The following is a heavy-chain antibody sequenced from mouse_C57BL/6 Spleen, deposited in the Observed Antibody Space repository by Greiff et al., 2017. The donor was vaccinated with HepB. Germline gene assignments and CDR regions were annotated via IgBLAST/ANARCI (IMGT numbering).Heavy chain of an antibody. Sequence: VQLKESVAELVRPGASVKLSCTASGFNIKNTYMHWVKQRPEQGLEWIGRIDPANGNTKYAPKFQGKATITADTSSNTAYLQLSSLTSEDTAIYYCARPDYYGSEYYAMDYWGQGTSVTVSS. V-gene: IGHV14-3*01. CDR1: GFNIKNTY. D-gene: IGHD1-1*01. CDR3: ARPDYYGSEYYAMDY. CDR2: IDPANGNT. J-gene: IGHJ4*01.